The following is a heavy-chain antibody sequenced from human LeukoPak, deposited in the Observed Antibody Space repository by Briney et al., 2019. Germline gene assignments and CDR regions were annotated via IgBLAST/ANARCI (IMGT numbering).Heavy chain of an antibody. J-gene: IGHJ6*02. CDR3: ARDPSMDV. V-gene: IGHV3-30-3*01. CDR1: GFTFSSYA. CDR2: ISYDGSNK. Sequence: GRSLRLSCAASGFTFSSYAMHWVRQAPGKGLEWVAIISYDGSNKYYADSLKGRFTISRDNSKNTLSLQMNSLRAEDTAVYYCARDPSMDVWGRGTTVTISS.